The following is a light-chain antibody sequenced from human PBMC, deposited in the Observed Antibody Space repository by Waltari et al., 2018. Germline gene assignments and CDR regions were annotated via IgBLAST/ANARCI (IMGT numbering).Light chain of an antibody. Sequence: DIQMTQSPSTLSAFVGDRVTITCRASQSIPKWLAWYQQKPWKAPKLLIYKASILESGVPSRFSGGGSGTEFTLTISSLQPDDFATYYCQHYDSYSATFGRGTKVEIK. CDR2: KAS. CDR3: QHYDSYSAT. V-gene: IGKV1-5*03. CDR1: QSIPKW. J-gene: IGKJ4*02.